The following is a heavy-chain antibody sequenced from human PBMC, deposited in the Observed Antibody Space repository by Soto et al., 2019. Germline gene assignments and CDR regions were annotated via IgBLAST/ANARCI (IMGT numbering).Heavy chain of an antibody. D-gene: IGHD3-22*01. Sequence: GGSLRLSCAASGFTFSSYAMSWVRQAPGKGLEWVSGISGSGGSTCYADSVKGRFTISRDNAKNTLYLQMNSLRAEDTAVYYCARLYDDRNYWGQGTLVTVSS. J-gene: IGHJ4*02. CDR1: GFTFSSYA. V-gene: IGHV3-23*01. CDR3: ARLYDDRNY. CDR2: ISGSGGST.